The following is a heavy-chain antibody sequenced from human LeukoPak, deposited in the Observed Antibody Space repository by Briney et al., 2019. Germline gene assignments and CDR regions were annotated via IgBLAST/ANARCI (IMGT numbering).Heavy chain of an antibody. D-gene: IGHD1-26*01. CDR1: GFTFSIYW. J-gene: IGHJ4*02. CDR2: IKQDGSKK. Sequence: GGSLTLSCAASGFTFSIYWMNWIRQAPGKGLEWVASIKQDGSKKDYQDSVKGRFTISRDNARNALFLHMNSLRANDSAVYYCARDIPKWEPFDYWGQGTLVTVSS. CDR3: ARDIPKWEPFDY. V-gene: IGHV3-7*01.